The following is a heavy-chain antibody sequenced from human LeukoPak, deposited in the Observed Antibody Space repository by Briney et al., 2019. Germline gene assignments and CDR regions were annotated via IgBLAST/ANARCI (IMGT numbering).Heavy chain of an antibody. J-gene: IGHJ5*02. CDR2: IYYSGST. Sequence: SETLSLTCTVSGGSISSGGYYWSWIRQHPGKGLEWIGYIYYSGSTYYNPSLKSRVTISVDTSKNQFSLKLSSATAADTAVYYCAREGVVITRWFDPWGQGTLVTVSS. CDR1: GGSISSGGYY. V-gene: IGHV4-31*03. CDR3: AREGVVITRWFDP. D-gene: IGHD3-22*01.